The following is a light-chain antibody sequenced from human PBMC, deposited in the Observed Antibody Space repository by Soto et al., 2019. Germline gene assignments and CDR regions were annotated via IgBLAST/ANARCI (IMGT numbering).Light chain of an antibody. CDR2: DAS. Sequence: EVVLTQSPATLSLSPGERATLSCRASQSVSSFLAWYQQRPGQSPRLLIYDASNRATGIPARFSGSGSGTDITLTISSLEPEDFAVYYCQQRNNWPPITFGQGTRLEIK. CDR3: QQRNNWPPIT. V-gene: IGKV3-11*01. CDR1: QSVSSF. J-gene: IGKJ5*01.